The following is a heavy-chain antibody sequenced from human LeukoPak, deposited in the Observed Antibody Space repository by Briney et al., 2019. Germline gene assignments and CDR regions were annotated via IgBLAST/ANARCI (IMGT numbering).Heavy chain of an antibody. CDR2: IYSDGST. D-gene: IGHD1-26*01. J-gene: IGHJ4*02. CDR1: GFTFSSYW. CDR3: ARERGRGRDSPWFDY. V-gene: IGHV3-53*01. Sequence: PEGSLRLSCAASGFTFSSYWIHWVRQAPGKGLVWVSVIYSDGSTYYADSVKGRFTISRDNSKNTLDLQMTGLRAEDTAVYYCARERGRGRDSPWFDYWGQGTLVTVSS.